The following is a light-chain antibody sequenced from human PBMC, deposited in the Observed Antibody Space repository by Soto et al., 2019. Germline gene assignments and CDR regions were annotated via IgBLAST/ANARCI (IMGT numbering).Light chain of an antibody. CDR2: LNSDGSH. V-gene: IGLV4-69*01. J-gene: IGLJ3*02. CDR1: SGHSSYA. CDR3: QTWDTSIDRV. Sequence: QPVLTQSPSASASLGASVKLTCTLSSGHSSYAIAWHQQQPEKGPRYLMKLNSDGSHSKGDGIPDRFSGSSSGAERYLTISSLQSEDEADYFCQTWDTSIDRVFGGGTQLTVL.